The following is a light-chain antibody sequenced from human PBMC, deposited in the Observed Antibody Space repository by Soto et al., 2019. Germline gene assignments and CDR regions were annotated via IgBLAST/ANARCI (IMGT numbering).Light chain of an antibody. CDR1: SGHNNYA. J-gene: IGLJ2*01. CDR2: LNSDGSH. CDR3: QTWGTGILV. V-gene: IGLV4-69*01. Sequence: QSVLTQSPSASASLGASVKLTCTLSSGHNNYAIAWHQQQPERGPRYLMNLNSDGSHSKGDGIPDRFSGSSSGAERYLTISSLQSEDEADYYCQTWGTGILVFGGGTQLTVL.